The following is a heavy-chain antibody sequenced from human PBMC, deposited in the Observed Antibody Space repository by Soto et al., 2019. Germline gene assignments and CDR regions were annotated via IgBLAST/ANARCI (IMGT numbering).Heavy chain of an antibody. D-gene: IGHD5-18*01. CDR3: AKDTAPQVV. Sequence: DVQLLESGGGLVQPGGCLRLSCVASGLAFSAYDMSWVRQGQGKGLEWVSGISESGSGTYYADSVKGRFIISRDNSKNTLYLQMSSLRAEDTAVYYCAKDTAPQVVWGQGTTVTVSS. CDR1: GLAFSAYD. CDR2: ISESGSGT. V-gene: IGHV3-23*01. J-gene: IGHJ6*02.